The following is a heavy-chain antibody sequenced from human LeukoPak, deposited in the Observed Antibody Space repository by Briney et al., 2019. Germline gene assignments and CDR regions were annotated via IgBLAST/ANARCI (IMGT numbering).Heavy chain of an antibody. D-gene: IGHD5-24*01. CDR1: GSTFSGYT. CDR2: IRGKGDNYAT. CDR3: TRHPANWDV. J-gene: IGHJ6*02. V-gene: IGHV3-73*01. Sequence: GGSLRLSCAGSGSTFSGYTMEWVRQAPGKGLEWVGRIRGKGDNYATEYAASVKGRFAISREDSKNTAYLQMNSLRTEDTAVYYCTRHPANWDVGGQGATVTISS.